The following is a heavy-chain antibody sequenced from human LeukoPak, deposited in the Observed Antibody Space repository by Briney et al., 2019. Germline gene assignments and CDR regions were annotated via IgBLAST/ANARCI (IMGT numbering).Heavy chain of an antibody. V-gene: IGHV3-13*01. CDR3: VRGALPGDNWYFDL. J-gene: IGHJ2*01. CDR2: FGSAGDT. Sequence: GGSLRLSCATSGFPFSAYDMHSVRHAPGKGQEWVSAFGSAGDTYYPGAVKGRFTISRDYAKNSLFLQMNSLRAGDTAVYFCVRGALPGDNWYFDLWGRGTLVTVSS. CDR1: GFPFSAYD.